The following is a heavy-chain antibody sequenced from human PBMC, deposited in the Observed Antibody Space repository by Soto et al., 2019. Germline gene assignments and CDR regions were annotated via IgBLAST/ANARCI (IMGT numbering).Heavy chain of an antibody. V-gene: IGHV4-34*01. CDR1: GGSFSGYY. J-gene: IGHJ4*02. CDR2: INHSGST. CDR3: ARGSPPPDFQSRIYFDY. Sequence: PSETLSLTCAVYGGSFSGYYWSWIRQPPGKGLEWIGEINHSGSTNYNPSLKSRVTISVDTSKNQFSLKLSSVTAADTAVYYFARGSPPPDFQSRIYFDYWGQGTLVTVSS. D-gene: IGHD2-21*01.